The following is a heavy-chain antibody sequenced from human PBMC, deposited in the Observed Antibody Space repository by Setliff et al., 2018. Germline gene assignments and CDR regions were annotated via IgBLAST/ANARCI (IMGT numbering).Heavy chain of an antibody. CDR1: GFTFSKYD. CDR2: IGSAGDT. J-gene: IGHJ6*02. V-gene: IGHV3-13*01. CDR3: ARAPGYGSGNYYYFYYSMGV. Sequence: GGSLRLSCAASGFTFSKYDMHWVRQVIGKGLEWVSGIGSAGDTYYPGSVKGRFTISRENGKNSLYLQMNSLRAGDTGVYYCARAPGYGSGNYYYFYYSMGVWGQGTTVTVSS. D-gene: IGHD3-10*01.